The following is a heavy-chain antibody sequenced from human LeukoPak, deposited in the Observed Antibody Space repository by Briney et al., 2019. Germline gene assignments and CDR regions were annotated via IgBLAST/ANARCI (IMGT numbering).Heavy chain of an antibody. D-gene: IGHD6-13*01. CDR2: IYYSGST. Sequence: SETLSLTCTVSGGSISSYYWSWIRQPPGKGLEWIGYIYYSGSTNYNPSLKSRVTISVDTSKNQFSLKLSSVTAADTAVYYCARSIVSSSWTYYYYYGMDVWGQGTTVTVSS. J-gene: IGHJ6*02. CDR1: GGSISSYY. CDR3: ARSIVSSSWTYYYYYGMDV. V-gene: IGHV4-59*01.